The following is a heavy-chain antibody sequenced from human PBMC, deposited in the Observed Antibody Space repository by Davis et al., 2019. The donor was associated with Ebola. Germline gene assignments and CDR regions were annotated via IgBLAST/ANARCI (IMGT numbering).Heavy chain of an antibody. Sequence: PGGSLRLSCAASGFTFSSYSMNWVRQAPGKGLEWVSSISSSSSYIYYADSVKGRFTISRDNAKNSLYLQMNSLRAEDTAVYYCARDDSSGRLVYYYYGMDVWGQGTTVTVSS. CDR3: ARDDSSGRLVYYYYGMDV. CDR1: GFTFSSYS. CDR2: ISSSSSYI. V-gene: IGHV3-21*01. J-gene: IGHJ6*02. D-gene: IGHD3-22*01.